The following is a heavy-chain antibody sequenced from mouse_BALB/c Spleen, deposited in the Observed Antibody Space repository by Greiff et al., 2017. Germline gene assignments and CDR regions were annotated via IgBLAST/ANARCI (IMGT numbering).Heavy chain of an antibody. J-gene: IGHJ3*01. D-gene: IGHD2-1*01. CDR1: GYTFTSYW. Sequence: VQLVESGAELAKPGASVKMSCKASGYTFTSYWMHWVKQRPGQGLEWIGYINPSTGYTEYNQKFKDKATLTADKSSSTAYMQLSSLTSEDSAVYYCARSLYGNFAYWGQGTLVTVSA. CDR3: ARSLYGNFAY. CDR2: INPSTGYT. V-gene: IGHV1-7*01.